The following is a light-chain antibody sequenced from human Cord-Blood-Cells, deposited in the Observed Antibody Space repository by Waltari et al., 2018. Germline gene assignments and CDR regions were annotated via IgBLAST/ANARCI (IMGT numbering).Light chain of an antibody. V-gene: IGKV1-5*03. CDR2: KAS. Sequence: DIQMTQSPSTLSASVGDRVTITYRASQSISSWLAWYQQKPGKAPKLLIYKASSLESGVPSRFSGSGSGTEFTLTISSLQPDDFATYYCQQYNSILGTFGQGTKVEIK. CDR3: QQYNSILGT. J-gene: IGKJ1*01. CDR1: QSISSW.